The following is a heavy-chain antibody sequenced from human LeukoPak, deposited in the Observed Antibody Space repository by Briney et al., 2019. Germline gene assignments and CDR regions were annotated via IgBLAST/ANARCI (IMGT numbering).Heavy chain of an antibody. V-gene: IGHV3-33*01. CDR2: IWYDGSNK. D-gene: IGHD2/OR15-2a*01. Sequence: PGGSLRLSCAASGFTFSSYGMHWVRQAPGKGLEWVAVIWYDGSNKYYPDYVQGRFTIYRDNSKNTLYLQVNSLRAEDTAVYYCARDRSMSGWYIDLWGRGTLVTVSS. J-gene: IGHJ2*01. CDR1: GFTFSSYG. CDR3: ARDRSMSGWYIDL.